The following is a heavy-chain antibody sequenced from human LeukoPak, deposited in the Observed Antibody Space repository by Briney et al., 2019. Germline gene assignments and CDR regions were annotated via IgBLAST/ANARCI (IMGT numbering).Heavy chain of an antibody. D-gene: IGHD3-16*01. J-gene: IGHJ6*03. CDR3: ARDGYYDYARGNIEYYYYYMDV. CDR2: IYYSGST. V-gene: IGHV4-39*07. Sequence: SETLSLTCTVSGGSISSSSYYWGWIRQPPGKGLEWIGSIYYSGSTYYNPSLKSRVTISVDTSKNQFSLKLSSVTAADTAVYYCARDGYYDYARGNIEYYYYYMDVWGKGTTVTVSS. CDR1: GGSISSSSYY.